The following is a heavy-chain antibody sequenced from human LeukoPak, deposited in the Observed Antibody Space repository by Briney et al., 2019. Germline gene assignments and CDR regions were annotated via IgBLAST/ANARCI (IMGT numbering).Heavy chain of an antibody. V-gene: IGHV4-61*01. Sequence: SQTLSLTCAVSGGSVNSGTHSWSWIRQPPGKGLEYIGYIYYSGSTNYNLSLKSRVTISVDTSKNQFSLKLSSVTAADTAVYYCARFYGYYYYYYMDVWGKGTTVTVSS. CDR3: ARFYGYYYYYYMDV. CDR1: GGSVNSGTHS. CDR2: IYYSGST. J-gene: IGHJ6*03. D-gene: IGHD3-16*01.